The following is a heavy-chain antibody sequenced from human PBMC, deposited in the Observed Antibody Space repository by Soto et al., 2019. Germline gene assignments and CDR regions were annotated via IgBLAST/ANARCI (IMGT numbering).Heavy chain of an antibody. V-gene: IGHV4-61*01. J-gene: IGHJ5*02. CDR1: GGSVSSGSYY. CDR2: IYYSGST. CDR3: ARSYYDSSGYYPRWFDP. Sequence: PSETLSLTCTVSGGSVSSGSYYWSWIRQPPGKGLEWIGYIYYSGSTNYNPSLKSRVTISVDTSKNQFPLKLSSVTAADTAVYYCARSYYDSSGYYPRWFDPWGQGTLVTVSS. D-gene: IGHD3-22*01.